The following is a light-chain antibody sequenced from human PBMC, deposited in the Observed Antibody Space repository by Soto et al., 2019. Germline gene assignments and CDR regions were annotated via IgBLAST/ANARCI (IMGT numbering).Light chain of an antibody. CDR3: QHYGDSSWT. V-gene: IGKV3-20*01. Sequence: ELVLTQSPVALSLSSGERATLSCRASQSVSSTLLTWYQQKPGQAPRLLIYGVSSRATGIPDRFSGSGSGTDFTLTISRVDPEDFAVYFCQHYGDSSWTFGQGSRVEIK. CDR1: QSVSSTL. J-gene: IGKJ1*01. CDR2: GVS.